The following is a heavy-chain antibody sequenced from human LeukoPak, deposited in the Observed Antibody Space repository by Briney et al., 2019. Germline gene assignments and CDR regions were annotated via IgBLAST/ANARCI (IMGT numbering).Heavy chain of an antibody. CDR3: ARDVSAGLDY. CDR2: ISYDGSNK. Sequence: GGSLRLSCAASGFTFSSYAMHWVRQAPGKGLEWVAVISYDGSNKYYADSVKGRFTISRDNSKNTLYLRMNSLRAEDTAVYYCARDVSAGLDYWGQGTLVTVSS. V-gene: IGHV3-30*04. J-gene: IGHJ4*02. CDR1: GFTFSSYA. D-gene: IGHD2-8*01.